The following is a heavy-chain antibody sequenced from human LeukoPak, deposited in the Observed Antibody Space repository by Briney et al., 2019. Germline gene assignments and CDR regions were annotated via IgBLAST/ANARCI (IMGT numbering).Heavy chain of an antibody. CDR2: ITGSGGST. Sequence: GGSLRLSCAASGFTFSSYVMSWVRQAPGKGLEWVSAITGSGGSTYYADSVKGRLTISRDNSKNTLYLQMNSLRAEDTAVYYCAKRYSSSWFDDYWGQGTLVTVSS. CDR1: GFTFSSYV. J-gene: IGHJ4*02. D-gene: IGHD6-13*01. V-gene: IGHV3-23*01. CDR3: AKRYSSSWFDDY.